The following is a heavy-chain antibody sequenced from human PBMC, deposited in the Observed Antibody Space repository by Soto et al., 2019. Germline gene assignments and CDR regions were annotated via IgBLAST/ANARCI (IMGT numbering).Heavy chain of an antibody. J-gene: IGHJ4*02. CDR3: AKDTYFYESSGNYVFDY. CDR2: ISSSSSYI. D-gene: IGHD3-22*01. Sequence: GGSLRLSCAASGFTFSYYNMNWVRQAPGKGLEWVSSISSSSSYIYYVDSVKGRFTISRDNAKNSLYLQMNSLRAEDTAIYYSAKDTYFYESSGNYVFDYWAREPWSPSPQ. CDR1: GFTFSYYN. V-gene: IGHV3-21*01.